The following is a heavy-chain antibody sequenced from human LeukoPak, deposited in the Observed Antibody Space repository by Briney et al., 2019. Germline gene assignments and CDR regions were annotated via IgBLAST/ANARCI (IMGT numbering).Heavy chain of an antibody. CDR2: IYYSGST. Sequence: SETLSLTCTVSGGSISSSSSYWGWIRQPPGKGLEWIGSIYYSGSTYYSASLKSRVTISVDTSKNQFSLKLSSVTAADTAVYYCATHYYYDSSGYYYGGNWFDPWGQGTLVTVSS. V-gene: IGHV4-39*01. D-gene: IGHD3-22*01. J-gene: IGHJ5*02. CDR3: ATHYYYDSSGYYYGGNWFDP. CDR1: GGSISSSSSY.